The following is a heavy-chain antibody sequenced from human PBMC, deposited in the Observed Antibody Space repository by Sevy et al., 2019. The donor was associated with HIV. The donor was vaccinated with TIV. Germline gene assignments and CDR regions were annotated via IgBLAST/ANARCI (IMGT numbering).Heavy chain of an antibody. Sequence: GGSLRLSCAASGFTFSTYGMHWVRQAPGKGLEWLAVIWFDGSNEYYADSVKGRFTISRDIAKNTLHLQMNSLRAEDXXXXXXXXDLEFXXYXDXGPAFNPDYWGRGTLVTVSS. CDR1: GFTFSTYG. V-gene: IGHV3-33*01. D-gene: IGHD4-17*01. CDR3: XXDLEFXXYXDXGPAFNPDY. CDR2: IWFDGSNE. J-gene: IGHJ4*02.